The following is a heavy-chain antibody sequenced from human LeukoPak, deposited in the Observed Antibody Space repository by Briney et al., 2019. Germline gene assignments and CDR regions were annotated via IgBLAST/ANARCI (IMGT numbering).Heavy chain of an antibody. CDR2: ISGSGGST. Sequence: QPGGSLRLSCAASGFTFSSYAMSWVRQAPGKGLEWVSAISGSGGSTYYADSVKGRFTISRDNAKNSLYLQMNSLGGEDTAVYYCAAKEGTRSDFDYWGQGTLVTVAS. V-gene: IGHV3-23*01. D-gene: IGHD1-14*01. J-gene: IGHJ4*02. CDR1: GFTFSSYA. CDR3: AAKEGTRSDFDY.